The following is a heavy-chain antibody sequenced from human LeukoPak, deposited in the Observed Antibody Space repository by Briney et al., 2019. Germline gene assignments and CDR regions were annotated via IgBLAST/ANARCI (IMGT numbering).Heavy chain of an antibody. CDR3: ARSNIATRRGGNWFDP. V-gene: IGHV1-2*02. CDR1: GYTFADYY. Sequence: ASVKVSCKASGYTFADYYMHWVRQAPGQGLEWMGWISPNSGGTNYAQNFQGRVTMTKDTSVSTAYMELSSLRSDDTAVYYCARSNIATRRGGNWFDPWGQGTLVTVSS. J-gene: IGHJ5*02. CDR2: ISPNSGGT. D-gene: IGHD6-6*01.